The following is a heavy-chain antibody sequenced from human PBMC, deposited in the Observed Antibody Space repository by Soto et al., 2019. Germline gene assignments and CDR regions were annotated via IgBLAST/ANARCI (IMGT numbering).Heavy chain of an antibody. V-gene: IGHV2-26*01. D-gene: IGHD3-9*01. CDR3: ARGRYFDWLSSGPFDY. Sequence: GCGPTLVNPTETLTLTCTVSGFSLSNARRGVSWIRQPPGKALEWLAHIFSNDEKSYSTSLKSRLTISKDTSKSQVVLTMTNMDPVDTDTYYCARGRYFDWLSSGPFDYWGQGPLVTVSS. CDR2: IFSNDEK. CDR1: GFSLSNARRG. J-gene: IGHJ4*02.